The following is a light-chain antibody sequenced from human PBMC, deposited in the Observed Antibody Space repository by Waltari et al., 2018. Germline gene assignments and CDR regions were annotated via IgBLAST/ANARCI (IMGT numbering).Light chain of an antibody. Sequence: DIVMTQTPLSLSVTTGEPASIPCRSSQSLLHSNGNTYLYWYLQKPGQPPRLLIYRVSNRLSGVPDRFSGSGSGTDFTLKISRVEAEDVGVYYCMQALQATPTFGQGTKVEI. J-gene: IGKJ1*01. V-gene: IGKV2-29*02. CDR3: MQALQATPT. CDR1: QSLLHSNGNTY. CDR2: RVS.